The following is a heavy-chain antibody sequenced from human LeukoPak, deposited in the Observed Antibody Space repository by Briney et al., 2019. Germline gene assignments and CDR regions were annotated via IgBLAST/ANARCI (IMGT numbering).Heavy chain of an antibody. CDR1: GFTFRSHW. CDR3: VRTHSSGYYYFDS. J-gene: IGHJ4*02. Sequence: GGSLRLSCAASGFTFRSHWMHWVRQAPGKGLIWVSRIDGDESATYYGDSVKGRFTISRDNAKNTLYLQMNSLRVEDMAVYYCVRTHSSGYYYFDSWGQGTLVTVSS. D-gene: IGHD3-22*01. CDR2: IDGDESAT. V-gene: IGHV3-74*01.